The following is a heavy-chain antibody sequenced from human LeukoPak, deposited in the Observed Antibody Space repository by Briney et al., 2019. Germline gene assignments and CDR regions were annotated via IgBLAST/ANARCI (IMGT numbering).Heavy chain of an antibody. CDR2: ISSSSSTI. J-gene: IGHJ4*02. CDR1: GLTFSSYS. V-gene: IGHV3-48*01. Sequence: PGGSLRLSCAASGLTFSSYSMNWVRQAPGKGLEWVSYISSSSSTIYYADSVKGRFTISRDNAKNSLYLQMNSLIAEDTAVYYCVRDDDRPDNGLDYWGQGTLVTVSS. D-gene: IGHD3-22*01. CDR3: VRDDDRPDNGLDY.